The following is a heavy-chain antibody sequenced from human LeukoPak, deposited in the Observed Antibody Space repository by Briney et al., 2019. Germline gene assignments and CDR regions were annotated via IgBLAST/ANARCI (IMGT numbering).Heavy chain of an antibody. Sequence: SETLSLTCTVSGGSISNYYWSWIRQPPGKGLEWIGYIYYSGNTNYNPSLKSRVTISVDTSKNQFSLKLNSVTAADTAVYYRARVRYCSTNRCYGREFDNWGQGTLVTVSS. CDR3: ARVRYCSTNRCYGREFDN. V-gene: IGHV4-59*01. CDR2: IYYSGNT. D-gene: IGHD2-2*01. CDR1: GGSISNYY. J-gene: IGHJ4*02.